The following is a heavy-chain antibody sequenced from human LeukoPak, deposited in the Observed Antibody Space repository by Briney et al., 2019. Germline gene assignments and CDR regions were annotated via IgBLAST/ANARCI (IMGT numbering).Heavy chain of an antibody. CDR3: ARVPPWFGGPPGAFDI. Sequence: SETLSLTCTVSGGSISSGSYYWSWIRQPAGKGLEWIGRIYTSGSTNYNPFLKSRVTISVDTSKNQFSLKLSSVTAADTAVYYCARVPPWFGGPPGAFDIWGQGTMVTVSS. D-gene: IGHD3-10*01. J-gene: IGHJ3*02. CDR2: IYTSGST. CDR1: GGSISSGSYY. V-gene: IGHV4-61*02.